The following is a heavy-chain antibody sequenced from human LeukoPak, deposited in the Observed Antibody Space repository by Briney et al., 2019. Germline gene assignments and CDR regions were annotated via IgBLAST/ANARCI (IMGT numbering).Heavy chain of an antibody. CDR3: ARGAGAAAGTWTDY. Sequence: SETLSLTCAVYGGSFSGYYWSWIRQPPGKGLGWIGEINHSGSTNYNPSLKSRVTISVDTSKNQFSLKLSSVTAADTAVYYCARGAGAAAGTWTDYWGQGTLVTVSS. CDR1: GGSFSGYY. D-gene: IGHD6-13*01. J-gene: IGHJ4*02. V-gene: IGHV4-34*01. CDR2: INHSGST.